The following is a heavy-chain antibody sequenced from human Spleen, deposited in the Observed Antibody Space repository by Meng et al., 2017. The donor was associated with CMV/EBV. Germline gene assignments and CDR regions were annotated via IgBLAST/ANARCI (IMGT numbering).Heavy chain of an antibody. D-gene: IGHD3-16*01. J-gene: IGHJ4*02. CDR3: VKGVGSSWGFDY. V-gene: IGHV3-30*02. CDR2: INSDGSRD. CDR1: GFTYIAYG. Sequence: GGSLRLSCAASGFTYIAYGIHWVRQAPGKGLEWVASINSDGSRDYYGDSVQGRITISRDNSKNTVYLQMNSLKPEDTSVYYCVKGVGSSWGFDYWGLGALVTVSS.